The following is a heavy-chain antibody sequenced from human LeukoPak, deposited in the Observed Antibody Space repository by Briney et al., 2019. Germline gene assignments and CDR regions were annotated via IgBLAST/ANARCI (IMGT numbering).Heavy chain of an antibody. J-gene: IGHJ5*02. CDR2: IIPILGIA. CDR3: ARDSVLYGDYNNWFDP. CDR1: GGTFSSYA. D-gene: IGHD4-17*01. V-gene: IGHV1-69*04. Sequence: SVKVSCKASGGTFSSYAISWVRQAPGQGLEWMGRIIPILGIANYAQKFQSRATITADKSTSTAYMELSSPRSEDTAVYYCARDSVLYGDYNNWFDPWGQGTLVTVSS.